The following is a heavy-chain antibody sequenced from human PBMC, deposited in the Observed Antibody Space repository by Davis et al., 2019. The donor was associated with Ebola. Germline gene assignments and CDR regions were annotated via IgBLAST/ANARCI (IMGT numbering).Heavy chain of an antibody. V-gene: IGHV4-59*08. D-gene: IGHD6-19*01. CDR2: IYYSGST. Sequence: PGGSLRLSCAASGFTFSSYWMSWIRQPPGKGLEWIGYIYYSGSTNYNPSLKSRVTISVDTSKNQFSLKLSSVTAADTAVYYCARLNSSGWYFDYWGQGTLVTVSS. CDR3: ARLNSSGWYFDY. J-gene: IGHJ4*02. CDR1: GFTFSSYW.